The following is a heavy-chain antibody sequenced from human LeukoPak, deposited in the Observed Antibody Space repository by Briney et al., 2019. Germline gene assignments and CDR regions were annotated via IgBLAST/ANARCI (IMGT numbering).Heavy chain of an antibody. V-gene: IGHV3-20*04. D-gene: IGHD1-14*01. CDR2: INWNGGST. J-gene: IGHJ3*02. Sequence: PGGSLRLSCAASGFTFDDYGMSWVRQAPGKGLEWVSGINWNGGSTGYADSVKGRFTISRDNAKNSLYLQMNSLRAEDTALYYCAKFRKPMALLDAFDMWGQGTMVTVSS. CDR1: GFTFDDYG. CDR3: AKFRKPMALLDAFDM.